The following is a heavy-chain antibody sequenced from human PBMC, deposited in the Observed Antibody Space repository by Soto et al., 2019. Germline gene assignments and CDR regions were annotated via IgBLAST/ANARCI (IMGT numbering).Heavy chain of an antibody. Sequence: PSETLSLTCSASGGSMSSYYWTWIRQPAGKGLEWIGRVYSSGGTHYNSSLKSRVTISLDTSKNQFSLRLISVTAADTAVYYCARGQRFSDWFDPWGQGTLVTVS. V-gene: IGHV4-4*07. CDR1: GGSMSSYY. CDR2: VYSSGGT. J-gene: IGHJ5*02. D-gene: IGHD3-3*01. CDR3: ARGQRFSDWFDP.